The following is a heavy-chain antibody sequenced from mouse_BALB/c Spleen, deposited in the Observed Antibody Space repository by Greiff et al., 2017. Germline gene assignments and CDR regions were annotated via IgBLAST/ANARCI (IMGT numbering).Heavy chain of an antibody. CDR1: GFSLSTSGMG. CDR3: ARRASYYYGSSFDY. D-gene: IGHD1-1*01. Sequence: QVTLKECGPGILQPSQTLSLTCSFSGFSLSTSGMGVSWIRQPSGKGLEWLAHIYWDDDKRYNPSLKSRLTISKDTSSNQVFLKITSVDTADTATYYCARRASYYYGSSFDYWGQGTTLTVSS. J-gene: IGHJ2*01. V-gene: IGHV8-12*01. CDR2: IYWDDDK.